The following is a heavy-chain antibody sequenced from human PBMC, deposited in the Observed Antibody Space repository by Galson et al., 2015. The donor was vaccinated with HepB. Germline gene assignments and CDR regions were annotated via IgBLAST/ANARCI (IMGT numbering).Heavy chain of an antibody. CDR1: GFTFSSYA. V-gene: IGHV3-23*01. CDR3: AKDGGGSYIVVVTAIPAYYFDY. D-gene: IGHD2-21*02. Sequence: SLRLSCAASGFTFSSYAMSWVRQAPGKGLEWVSAISGSGGSTYYADSVKGRFTISRDNSKNTLYLQMNSLRAEDTAVYYCAKDGGGSYIVVVTAIPAYYFDYWGQGTLVTVSS. CDR2: ISGSGGST. J-gene: IGHJ4*02.